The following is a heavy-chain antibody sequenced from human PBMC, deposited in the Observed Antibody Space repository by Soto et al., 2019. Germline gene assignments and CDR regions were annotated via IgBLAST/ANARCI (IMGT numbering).Heavy chain of an antibody. D-gene: IGHD1-26*01. CDR2: INPSSGGT. J-gene: IGHJ6*02. CDR3: ARDIKRGVGATKGPDYYYGMDV. V-gene: IGHV1-2*04. CDR1: GYTFTDYY. Sequence: QVQLVQSGAEVKKPGASLKVSCKASGYTFTDYYIHWVRQAPGQGPEWMGWINPSSGGTTYAQKFQGWVTMTRDTSISTGYMELRRPRSDDTAVYYCARDIKRGVGATKGPDYYYGMDVWGQGTTVTVSS.